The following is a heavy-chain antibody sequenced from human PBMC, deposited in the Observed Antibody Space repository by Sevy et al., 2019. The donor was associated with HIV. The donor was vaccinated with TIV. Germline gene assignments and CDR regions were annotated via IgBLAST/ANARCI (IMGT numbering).Heavy chain of an antibody. D-gene: IGHD2-15*01. CDR1: GFTFSSYW. CDR2: VKQDGSVK. J-gene: IGHJ4*02. CDR3: ASWSSGGFDY. V-gene: IGHV3-7*01. Sequence: GGSLRLSCAASGFTFSSYWMNWVRQAPGKGLEWVASVKQDGSVKYYVDSVKGRFTISRDNAKNSLYLQMNSLRAEDTAVYYYASWSSGGFDYWGQGTLVTVSS.